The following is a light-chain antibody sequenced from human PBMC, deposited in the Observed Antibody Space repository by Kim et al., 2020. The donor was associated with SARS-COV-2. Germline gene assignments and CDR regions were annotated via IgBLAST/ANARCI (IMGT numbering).Light chain of an antibody. CDR2: QDS. CDR1: KLGYKY. CDR3: QAWDSSTEV. J-gene: IGLJ1*01. V-gene: IGLV3-1*01. Sequence: SYELTQPPSVSVSPGQTASITCSGDKLGYKYACWYQQKPGQSPVLVIYQDSKRPSGIPERFSGSNSGNTATLTISGTQAMDEADYYCQAWDSSTEVFGTGTKVTVL.